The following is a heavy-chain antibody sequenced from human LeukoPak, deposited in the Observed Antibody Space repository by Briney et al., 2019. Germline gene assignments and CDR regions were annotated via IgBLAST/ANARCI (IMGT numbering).Heavy chain of an antibody. D-gene: IGHD3-22*01. CDR2: IYTSGST. CDR1: GGSISSGSYY. V-gene: IGHV4-61*02. Sequence: KPSQTLSLTCTVSGGSISSGSYYWSWLRQPAGKGLEWIGRIYTSGSTNYNPSLKSRVTISVDTSKNQFSLKLSSVTAADTVVYYCAREDSSGYYAWFDRWGQGTLVTVSS. J-gene: IGHJ5*02. CDR3: AREDSSGYYAWFDR.